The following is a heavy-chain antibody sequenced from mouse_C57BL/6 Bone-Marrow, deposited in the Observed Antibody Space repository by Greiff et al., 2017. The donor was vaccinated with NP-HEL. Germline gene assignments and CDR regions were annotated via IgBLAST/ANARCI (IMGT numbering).Heavy chain of an antibody. Sequence: VQLVESGPGLVQPSPSLSISCTASGFSLTSYGVHWVRQSPGKGLEWLGGIWRGGSTDYNAAFLSRLSITKDNSKSQVFFKMNSLQADDTAIYYCAKGLIRNYAMDYWGQGTSVTVSS. CDR2: IWRGGST. V-gene: IGHV2-5*01. CDR1: GFSLTSYG. CDR3: AKGLIRNYAMDY. D-gene: IGHD1-1*01. J-gene: IGHJ4*01.